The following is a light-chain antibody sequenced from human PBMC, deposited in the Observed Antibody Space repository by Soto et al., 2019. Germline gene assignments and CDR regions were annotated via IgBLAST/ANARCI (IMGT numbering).Light chain of an antibody. J-gene: IGKJ1*01. CDR2: GAS. CDR1: QSVYSS. V-gene: IGKV3-15*01. Sequence: ETVMTQSPATLSVSPGERATLSCRASQSVYSSLAWYQQKPGQAPRLLIYGASTRATGIPARFSGSGSGTEFTLNISRLQSEDFAVYYCQQYNNWPPWTLGQGTKVDIK. CDR3: QQYNNWPPWT.